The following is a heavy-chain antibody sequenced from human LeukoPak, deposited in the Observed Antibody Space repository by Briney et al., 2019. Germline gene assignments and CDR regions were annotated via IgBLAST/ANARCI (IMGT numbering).Heavy chain of an antibody. V-gene: IGHV4-34*01. CDR1: GGSFSGYY. CDR3: ASRYLYSSSWYRTPRYMDV. J-gene: IGHJ6*03. Sequence: SETLSLTCAVYGGSFSGYYWSWLRQPPGKGLEGIGEINHSGSTNYNPSLTSRGTISVDTSKIQFSLNLSSVTAADTAVYYCASRYLYSSSWYRTPRYMDVWGKGTTVTVSS. CDR2: INHSGST. D-gene: IGHD6-13*01.